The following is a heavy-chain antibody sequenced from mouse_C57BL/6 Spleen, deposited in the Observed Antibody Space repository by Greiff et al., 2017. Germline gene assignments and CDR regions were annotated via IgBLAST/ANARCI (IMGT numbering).Heavy chain of an antibody. CDR2: IDPSDSYT. D-gene: IGHD1-1*01. CDR1: GYTFTSYW. J-gene: IGHJ2*01. CDR3: ARHLYYGSSSFDY. V-gene: IGHV1-59*01. Sequence: QVQLQQPGAELVRPGTSVKLSCKASGYTFTSYWMHWVKQRPGQGLEWIGVIDPSDSYTNYNQKFKGKATLTVDTSSSTAYMQLSSLTSEDSAVYYCARHLYYGSSSFDYWGQGTTLTVSS.